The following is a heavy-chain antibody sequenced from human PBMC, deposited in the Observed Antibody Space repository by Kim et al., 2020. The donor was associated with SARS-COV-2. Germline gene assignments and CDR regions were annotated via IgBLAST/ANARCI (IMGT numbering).Heavy chain of an antibody. J-gene: IGHJ4*02. CDR3: ASSDSSGWYYRFDY. D-gene: IGHD6-19*01. V-gene: IGHV1-69*01. Sequence: AQKFQGRVTIPADESTSTAYMALSSLRSEDPAVYYCASSDSSGWYYRFDYWGQGTLVTVSS.